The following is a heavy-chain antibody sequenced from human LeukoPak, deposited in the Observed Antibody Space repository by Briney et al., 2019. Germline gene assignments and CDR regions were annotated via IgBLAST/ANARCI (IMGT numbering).Heavy chain of an antibody. D-gene: IGHD3-3*01. Sequence: SETLSLTCTVSGGSISSGDYYWSWIRQPPGKGLEWIGYIYYSGSTYYNPSLKSRVTISVDTSKNQFSLKLSSVTAADTAVYYCARVTIFGSWDYYYYYMDVWGKGTTVTVSS. V-gene: IGHV4-30-4*01. CDR2: IYYSGST. CDR3: ARVTIFGSWDYYYYYMDV. J-gene: IGHJ6*03. CDR1: GGSISSGDYY.